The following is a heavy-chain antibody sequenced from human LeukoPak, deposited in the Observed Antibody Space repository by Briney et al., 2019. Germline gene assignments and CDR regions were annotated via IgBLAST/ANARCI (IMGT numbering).Heavy chain of an antibody. CDR3: ARGGSSLVSGAFDI. J-gene: IGHJ3*02. Sequence: SETLSLTCTVSGGSISSGYYWGWIRQPPGKGLEWIGSIYHSGSTYYNPSLKSRVTISVDTSKNQFSLKLSSVTAADTAVYYCARGGSSLVSGAFDIWGQGTMVTVSS. V-gene: IGHV4-38-2*02. CDR1: GGSISSGYY. D-gene: IGHD3-22*01. CDR2: IYHSGST.